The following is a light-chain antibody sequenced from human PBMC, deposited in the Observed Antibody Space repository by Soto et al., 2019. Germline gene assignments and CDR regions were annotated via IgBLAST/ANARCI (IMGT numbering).Light chain of an antibody. V-gene: IGLV1-40*01. J-gene: IGLJ1*01. Sequence: QSVLTQPPSVSGAPGQRVTISCTGSSSNIGAGYDVHWYQQLPGTAPKLLIYGNSNRPSGVPDRFSGSKSGTSASLAIPGLQAEDEAGYYCQSYDSSLSGSNYVFGTGTKVTVL. CDR3: QSYDSSLSGSNYV. CDR1: SSNIGAGYD. CDR2: GNS.